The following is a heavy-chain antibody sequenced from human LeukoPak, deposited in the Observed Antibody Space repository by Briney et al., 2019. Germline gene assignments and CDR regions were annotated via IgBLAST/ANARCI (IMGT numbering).Heavy chain of an antibody. D-gene: IGHD2/OR15-2a*01. V-gene: IGHV3-23*01. CDR3: AKTYLNANFDY. CDR2: ISGSGGNT. CDR1: GLTFSSYA. J-gene: IGHJ4*02. Sequence: GGSLRLSCATSGLTFSSYAMSWVRQAPGKGLEWVSIISGSGGNTYYADSVKGRFTISRDNSKNTLYLQMNILRAEDTAVYYCAKTYLNANFDYWGQGTLVTVSS.